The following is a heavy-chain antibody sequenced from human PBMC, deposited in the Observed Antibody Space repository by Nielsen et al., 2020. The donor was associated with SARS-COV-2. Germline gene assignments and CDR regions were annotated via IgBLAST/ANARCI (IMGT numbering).Heavy chain of an antibody. J-gene: IGHJ6*02. D-gene: IGHD1-1*01. V-gene: IGHV3-53*01. CDR2: IYSGGST. CDR3: ARDLEDGMDV. Sequence: GVSLKISCAASGFTVSSNYMSWVRQAPGKGLEWVSVIYSGGSTYYADSVKGRFTISRDNSKNTLYLQMNSLRAEDTAVYYCARDLEDGMDVWGQGTTVTVSS. CDR1: GFTVSSNY.